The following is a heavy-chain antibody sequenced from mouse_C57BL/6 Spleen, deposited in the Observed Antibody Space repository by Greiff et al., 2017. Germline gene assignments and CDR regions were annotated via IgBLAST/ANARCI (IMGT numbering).Heavy chain of an antibody. CDR3: ARSDYGYDVAY. Sequence: EVQLVESGGGLVKPGGSLKLSCAASGFTFSDYGMHWVRQAPEKGLEWVAYISSGSSTIYYADTVKGRFTISRDNAKNTLFLQMTSLRSEDTAMYYCARSDYGYDVAYWGQGTLVTVSA. J-gene: IGHJ3*01. V-gene: IGHV5-17*01. CDR1: GFTFSDYG. D-gene: IGHD2-2*01. CDR2: ISSGSSTI.